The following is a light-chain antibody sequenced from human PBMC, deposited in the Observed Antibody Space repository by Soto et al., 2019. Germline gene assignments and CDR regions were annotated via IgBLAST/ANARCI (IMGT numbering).Light chain of an antibody. CDR2: DII. V-gene: IGLV2-14*03. CDR3: VSFTTSRSYV. Sequence: QSALTQPASVSGSPGQSITISCTGTSSDVGAYIFVSWYQQHPGKAPKLMIYDIINRPSGVSNRFSGSKSGNTASLTISGLQAEDEADYYCVSFTTSRSYVFGTGTKHRP. CDR1: SSDVGAYIF. J-gene: IGLJ1*01.